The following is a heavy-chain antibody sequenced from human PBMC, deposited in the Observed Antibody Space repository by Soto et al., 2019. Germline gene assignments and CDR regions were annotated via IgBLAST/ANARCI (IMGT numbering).Heavy chain of an antibody. CDR3: VRQGLGFLQGLVDV. D-gene: IGHD3-10*01. CDR1: SGPSKSHN. J-gene: IGHJ6*01. Sequence: QVQVQQSGPGLVKPSETLSLTCTVSSGPSKSHNWGWIRQPPGRGLECIGYVYDTRSTSYNPSLKRRVTVSADPSTNRISLTMRFVTAAATAVYYCVRQGLGFLQGLVDVWGQGTTVIVSS. V-gene: IGHV4-59*08. CDR2: VYDTRST.